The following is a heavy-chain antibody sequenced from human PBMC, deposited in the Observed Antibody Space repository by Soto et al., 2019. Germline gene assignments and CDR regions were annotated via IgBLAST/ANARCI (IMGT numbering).Heavy chain of an antibody. Sequence: PSETLSLTCTVSGGSISNYYWSWIRQPPGKGLEWIGYIYYSETTNYNPSLKSRVTISLDTSKNQFSLKLSSVTAADTAVYYCARIRYSGSDENWFDPWGQGTLVTVSS. CDR1: GGSISNYY. V-gene: IGHV4-59*01. D-gene: IGHD1-26*01. CDR2: IYYSETT. J-gene: IGHJ5*02. CDR3: ARIRYSGSDENWFDP.